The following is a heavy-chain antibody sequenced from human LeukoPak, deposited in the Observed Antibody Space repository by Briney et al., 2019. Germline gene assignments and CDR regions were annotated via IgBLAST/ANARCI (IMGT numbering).Heavy chain of an antibody. J-gene: IGHJ4*02. CDR2: IKQDGSEK. CDR3: ARLSSGWREFDL. Sequence: GGSLRLSCAASGFTFSIYWMSWVRQAPGKGLEWVANIKQDGSEKYYVDSAKGRFTISRDSAKNSLYLQMNSLRAEDTAVYYCARLSSGWREFDLWGQGTLVTVSS. D-gene: IGHD6-19*01. V-gene: IGHV3-7*01. CDR1: GFTFSIYW.